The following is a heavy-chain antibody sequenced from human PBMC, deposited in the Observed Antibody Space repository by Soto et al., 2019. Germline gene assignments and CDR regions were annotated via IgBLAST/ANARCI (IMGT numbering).Heavy chain of an antibody. CDR3: ASPPSGYDRYYFDY. V-gene: IGHV4-39*01. CDR2: IYYSGST. CDR1: GGSISSSSYY. J-gene: IGHJ4*02. D-gene: IGHD5-12*01. Sequence: SETLSLTCTVSGGSISSSSYYWGWIRQPPGKGLEWIGSIYYSGSTYYNPSLKSRVTISEDTSKNRFSLKLSSVTAADTAVYYCASPPSGYDRYYFDYWGQGTLVTVSS.